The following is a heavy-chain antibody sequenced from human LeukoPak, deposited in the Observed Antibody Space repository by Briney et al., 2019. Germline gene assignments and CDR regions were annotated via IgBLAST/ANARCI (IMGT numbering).Heavy chain of an antibody. CDR1: GGSFRGYY. Sequence: SETLSLTCAVYGGSFRGYYWSWIRQPPGKGLEWIGEINHSGSTNYDPSLKSRVTISVDTSKNQFSLKLSSVTAADTAVYYCARGFSERYCSSTSCYEEGLEWYFDLWGRGTLVTVSS. CDR2: INHSGST. CDR3: ARGFSERYCSSTSCYEEGLEWYFDL. J-gene: IGHJ2*01. V-gene: IGHV4-34*01. D-gene: IGHD2-2*01.